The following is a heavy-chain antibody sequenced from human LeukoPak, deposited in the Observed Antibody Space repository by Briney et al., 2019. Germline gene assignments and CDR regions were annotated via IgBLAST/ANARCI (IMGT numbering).Heavy chain of an antibody. V-gene: IGHV3-33*01. Sequence: GRSLRLSCAASGFTFSSYGMNWVRQAPGKGLEWVAVIWYDGSNKYYGDSVKGRFTISRDNSKNTLYLQMNSLRAEDTGVYYCASHVEGYCSGGSCSSFDYWGQGTLVTVSS. CDR2: IWYDGSNK. J-gene: IGHJ4*02. CDR3: ASHVEGYCSGGSCSSFDY. CDR1: GFTFSSYG. D-gene: IGHD2-15*01.